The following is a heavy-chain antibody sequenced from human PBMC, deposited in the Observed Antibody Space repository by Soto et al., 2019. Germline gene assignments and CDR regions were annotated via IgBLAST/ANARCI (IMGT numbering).Heavy chain of an antibody. J-gene: IGHJ5*01. D-gene: IGHD6-19*01. CDR2: IYHSGST. CDR3: ERVTVVGRVWFDS. CDR1: GGSISSSNW. V-gene: IGHV4-4*02. Sequence: QVQLQESGPGLVKPSGTLSLTCAVSGGSISSSNWWSWVRQPPGKGLEWIGEIYHSGSTNYNPSLKSRVTISVDKSKNHSSLKLSAVTAADTAVYYCERVTVVGRVWFDSLGQGTLVTVSS.